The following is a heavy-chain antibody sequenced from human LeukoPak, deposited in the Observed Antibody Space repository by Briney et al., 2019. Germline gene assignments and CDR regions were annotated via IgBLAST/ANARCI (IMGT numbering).Heavy chain of an antibody. Sequence: PGGSLRLSCAASGFTFSNYAMSWVRQAPGKGLEWVSVISGSGGSTYYADSVKGRFTISRDNSKNTLDLQMNSLRVEDTAVYYCAKGVFGSGSYREYFEQWGQGTLVTVSS. J-gene: IGHJ1*01. CDR3: AKGVFGSGSYREYFEQ. V-gene: IGHV3-23*01. D-gene: IGHD3-10*01. CDR2: ISGSGGST. CDR1: GFTFSNYA.